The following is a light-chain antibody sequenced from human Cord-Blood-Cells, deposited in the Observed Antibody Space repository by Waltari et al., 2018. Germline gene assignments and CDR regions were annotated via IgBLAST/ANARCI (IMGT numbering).Light chain of an antibody. J-gene: IGLJ3*02. CDR2: SNS. CDR3: AAWDDSLNGRWV. V-gene: IGLV1-44*01. CDR1: SSNIGSNP. Sequence: QSVLTQPPSASGTPGQRVTISCSGISSNIGSNPVNCYQQLPGTAPKLLIYSNSQRPSGVPDRFSGSKSGTSASLAISGLQSEDEADYYCAAWDDSLNGRWVFGGGTKLTVL.